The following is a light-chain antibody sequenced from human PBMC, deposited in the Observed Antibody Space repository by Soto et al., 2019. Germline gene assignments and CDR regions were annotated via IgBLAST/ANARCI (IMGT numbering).Light chain of an antibody. V-gene: IGKV3-20*01. CDR3: QQYGSSLWT. J-gene: IGKJ1*01. Sequence: IALTHAVGTVSLSPGERAKLYCSFIQSVSSSYLAWYQQKPGQAPRLLIYGASSRATGIPDRFSGSGSGTDFTLTISRLEAEDVAVYYCQQYGSSLWTFGQGTKVDIK. CDR1: QSVSSSY. CDR2: GAS.